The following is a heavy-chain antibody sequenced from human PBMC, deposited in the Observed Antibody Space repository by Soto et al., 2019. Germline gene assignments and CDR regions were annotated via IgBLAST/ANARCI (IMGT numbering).Heavy chain of an antibody. Sequence: ASVKVSCKVSGYTLSEVSMHWVRQAPGKGLEWMGGFDPEDGETIYAQKFQGRVTMTEDTSTDTAYMELSSLRSEDTAVYYCATDTGYNYVMGFDHWGQGTQVTVYS. J-gene: IGHJ4*02. D-gene: IGHD5-18*01. V-gene: IGHV1-24*01. CDR1: GYTLSEVS. CDR2: FDPEDGET. CDR3: ATDTGYNYVMGFDH.